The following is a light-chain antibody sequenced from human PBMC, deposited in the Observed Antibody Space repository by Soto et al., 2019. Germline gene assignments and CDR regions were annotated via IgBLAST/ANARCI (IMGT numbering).Light chain of an antibody. CDR1: ESVSSN. V-gene: IGKV3-15*01. Sequence: EIVMTQSPATLSVSQGERATLSCRASESVSSNLAWYQQKPGQAPRLLIYSASARATGIPARFSSSGSGTEFTLTISSLQSEDFAVYYCQQYNKWPLTFGEGTKVEIK. CDR2: SAS. CDR3: QQYNKWPLT. J-gene: IGKJ4*01.